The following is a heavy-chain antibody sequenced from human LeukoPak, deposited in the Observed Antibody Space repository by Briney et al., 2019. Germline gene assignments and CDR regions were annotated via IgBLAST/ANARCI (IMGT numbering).Heavy chain of an antibody. CDR1: GYTFTGYY. V-gene: IGHV1-2*04. CDR2: INPNNGGT. CDR3: ARDHCSSGGCYEDYHYGVDV. D-gene: IGHD2-15*01. Sequence: GASVKVSCKASGYTFTGYYIQWVRQAPGQGLEWMGWINPNNGGTNYAQKFQGSVTMTRDTSINTAYMEVSRLRSDDTAVYYCARDHCSSGGCYEDYHYGVDVWGQGTTVTVSS. J-gene: IGHJ6*02.